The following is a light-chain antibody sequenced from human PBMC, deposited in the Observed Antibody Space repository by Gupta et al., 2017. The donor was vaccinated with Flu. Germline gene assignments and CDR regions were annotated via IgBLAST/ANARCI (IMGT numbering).Light chain of an antibody. CDR3: QQFGSIPFT. J-gene: IGKJ3*01. Sequence: ERATLSCRASRHVSTNFLAWYQQKPGQPPRLLMSEANYRATGTPDRFSGSGSGTEFTLTISSLEPGYVAVYYCQQFGSIPFTFGPGTKLDIK. CDR2: EAN. V-gene: IGKV3-20*01. CDR1: RHVSTNF.